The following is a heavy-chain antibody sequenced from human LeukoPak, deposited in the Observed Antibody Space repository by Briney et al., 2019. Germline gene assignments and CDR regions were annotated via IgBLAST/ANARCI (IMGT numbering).Heavy chain of an antibody. D-gene: IGHD3-22*01. CDR1: GGSINSNSYY. J-gene: IGHJ4*02. CDR3: ARADNLFDSSGYYWTV. V-gene: IGHV4-39*07. CDR2: IYYSGGT. Sequence: SETLSLTCTVSGGSINSNSYYWGWIRQPPGRGLEWIANIYYSGGTSYNPSLRSRVTISVDTSKNQFSLRLTSVTAADMAVYYCARADNLFDSSGYYWTVWGQGTLVTVSS.